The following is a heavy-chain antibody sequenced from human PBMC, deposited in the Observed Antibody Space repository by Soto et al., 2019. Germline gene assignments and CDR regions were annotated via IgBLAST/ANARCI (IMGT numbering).Heavy chain of an antibody. D-gene: IGHD6-19*01. V-gene: IGHV4-4*02. CDR2: TRNSGGA. Sequence: QVQLQESGPGLVKPSGTLSLTCAVSSGSVFSSNWWSWVRLPPGKGLEWIGETRNSGGANYNPSLKSRGTITVDRSRNHIFLELSSVTAADTGVYYCASHLVMAGTRGFDHWGLGTLVTVSS. J-gene: IGHJ4*02. CDR1: SGSVFSSNW. CDR3: ASHLVMAGTRGFDH.